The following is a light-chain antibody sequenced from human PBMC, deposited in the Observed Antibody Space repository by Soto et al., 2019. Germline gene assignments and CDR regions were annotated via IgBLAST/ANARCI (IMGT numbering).Light chain of an antibody. Sequence: EIVLTQSPAILSLSPGERATLSCRAGQSVGSSLVWYQQKPGQAPRLLMFDAFTRATGIPARFIGSGSGTDFTLSISGLDPEDFAVYYCQQRSNWPLTFGGGTEVEI. V-gene: IGKV3-11*01. CDR3: QQRSNWPLT. CDR2: DAF. CDR1: QSVGSS. J-gene: IGKJ4*01.